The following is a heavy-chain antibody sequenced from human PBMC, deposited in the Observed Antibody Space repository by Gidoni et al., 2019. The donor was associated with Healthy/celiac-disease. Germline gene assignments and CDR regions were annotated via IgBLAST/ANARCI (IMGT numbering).Heavy chain of an antibody. Sequence: EVQLLESGGGLVQPGGSLRLSCAASGFTFSSYAMSWVRQAPGKGLEWVSAISGSGGSTYYADSVKGRFTISRDNSKNTLYLQMNSLRAEDTAVYYCAARPGAPFAFDIWGQGTMVTVSS. CDR1: GFTFSSYA. D-gene: IGHD3-10*01. CDR2: ISGSGGST. J-gene: IGHJ3*02. CDR3: AARPGAPFAFDI. V-gene: IGHV3-23*01.